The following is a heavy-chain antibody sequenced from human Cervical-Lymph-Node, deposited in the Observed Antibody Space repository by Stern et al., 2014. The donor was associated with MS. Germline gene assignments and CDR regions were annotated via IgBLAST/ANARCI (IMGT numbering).Heavy chain of an antibody. CDR3: ATHRGRVTYYYGLDV. CDR2: YDPQHGET. Sequence: QVQLVQSGAEVKKPGASVKVSCKVSGYTLTEMSMHWVRQAPGKGLEWSGGYDPQHGETVYAQKIQGRVTMAEDRSTDTAYMELTSLRSDDTAVYYCATHRGRVTYYYGLDVWGQGTTVTVSS. D-gene: IGHD2-21*02. J-gene: IGHJ6*02. CDR1: GYTLTEMS. V-gene: IGHV1-24*01.